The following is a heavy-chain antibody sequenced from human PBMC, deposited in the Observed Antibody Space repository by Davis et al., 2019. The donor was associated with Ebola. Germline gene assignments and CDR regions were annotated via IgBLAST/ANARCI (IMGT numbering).Heavy chain of an antibody. CDR1: GYTFTGNY. J-gene: IGHJ6*02. V-gene: IGHV1-2*06. CDR3: ARGGITMMVVPRDYYYGLDV. CDR2: INPNSGGT. D-gene: IGHD3-22*01. Sequence: AASEKVSCKASGYTFTGNYIQWVRQAPGQGLEWMGRINPNSGGTNYAQKFQGRVTMSRDTSTSTAYMEMSRLRSDDTAVYFCARGGITMMVVPRDYYYGLDVWGQGTTVTVSS.